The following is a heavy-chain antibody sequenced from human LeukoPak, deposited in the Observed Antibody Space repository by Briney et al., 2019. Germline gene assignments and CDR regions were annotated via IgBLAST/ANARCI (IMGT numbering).Heavy chain of an antibody. Sequence: ASVKVSCKASGYTFTTYGISWLRQAPGQGLEWMGWISTYNGDTNYAQKLQGRVTLTTDTSTSTVYMELRSLRSDDTAVYYCARRGSVDTPMSNWEWWYWCQGTLVTVSS. CDR2: ISTYNGDT. CDR3: ARRGSVDTPMSNWEWWY. V-gene: IGHV1-18*01. D-gene: IGHD5-18*01. CDR1: GYTFTTYG. J-gene: IGHJ4*02.